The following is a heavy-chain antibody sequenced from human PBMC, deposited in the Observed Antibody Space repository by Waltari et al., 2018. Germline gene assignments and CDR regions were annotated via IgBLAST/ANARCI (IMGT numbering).Heavy chain of an antibody. J-gene: IGHJ6*02. D-gene: IGHD3-10*01. CDR2: NIPIVGTE. Sequence: QVQLVQSGAEVKKPGSSVKVSCKASEGTFRSYAISCVRQAPVQGLEWMGGNIPIVGTENYAQKFQGRVTSTADEATSTGDMELSSLRSEDTAVYYCAKPEFDRYYYYGMDVWGQGTTVTVS. CDR3: AKPEFDRYYYYGMDV. CDR1: EGTFRSYA. V-gene: IGHV1-69*01.